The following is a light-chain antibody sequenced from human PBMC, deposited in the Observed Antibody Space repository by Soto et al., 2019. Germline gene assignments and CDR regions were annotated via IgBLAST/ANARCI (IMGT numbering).Light chain of an antibody. Sequence: DTVLAESPVKLSLYRGWKCTLSCMASQSVSNNYLAWYQQKPGQAPRLLFYHASRRATGTPDRFSVSGSGTDFTLTISRLEPGDFAVYYCQQYGDSPRSFGQGPKVDIK. CDR2: HAS. CDR3: QQYGDSPRS. V-gene: IGKV3-20*01. J-gene: IGKJ1*01. CDR1: QSVSNNY.